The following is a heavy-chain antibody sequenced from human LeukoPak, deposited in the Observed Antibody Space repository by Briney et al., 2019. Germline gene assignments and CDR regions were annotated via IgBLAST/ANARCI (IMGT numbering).Heavy chain of an antibody. D-gene: IGHD3-10*01. CDR3: AKGPYGSGSYRFDY. V-gene: IGHV3-23*01. J-gene: IGHJ4*02. Sequence: GGSLRLSCAASGFTFSSYAMSWVRQAPGKGLEWVSAISGSGGSTYYADSVKGRFTISRDNSKNTLYLQMNSLRAEDTAVYFCAKGPYGSGSYRFDYWGQGTLVTVFS. CDR2: ISGSGGST. CDR1: GFTFSSYA.